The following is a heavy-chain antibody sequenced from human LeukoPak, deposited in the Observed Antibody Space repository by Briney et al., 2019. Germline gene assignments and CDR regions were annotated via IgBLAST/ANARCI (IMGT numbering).Heavy chain of an antibody. Sequence: GGSLRLSCAVSGYALRSEWMVWVRQAPGKGLERVATVKEDGSEKDYVDSVKGRFTISADSARNSLYLPMNSLRPEDTALYYCAKNSGWLQLGDCGQGTLVTVSS. V-gene: IGHV3-7*01. CDR1: GYALRSEW. D-gene: IGHD5-24*01. CDR2: VKEDGSEK. CDR3: AKNSGWLQLGD. J-gene: IGHJ4*02.